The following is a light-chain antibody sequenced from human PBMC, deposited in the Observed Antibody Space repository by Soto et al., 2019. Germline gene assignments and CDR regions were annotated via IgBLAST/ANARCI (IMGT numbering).Light chain of an antibody. CDR3: QSYDSSLSGSV. V-gene: IGLV1-40*01. CDR2: GNS. CDR1: SSNIGAGYD. Sequence: QSVLTQPPSVSGAPGQRVTISCTGSSSNIGAGYDVHWYQQLPGTAPKLLIYGNSNRPSGVPDRFSGSKSGTSASLASTGLQDEDEADYYCQSYDSSLSGSVFGGGTKLPVL. J-gene: IGLJ3*02.